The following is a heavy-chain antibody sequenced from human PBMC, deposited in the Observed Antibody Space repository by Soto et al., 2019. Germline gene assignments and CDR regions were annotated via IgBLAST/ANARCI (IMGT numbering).Heavy chain of an antibody. Sequence: QVQLVQSGAEVQKPGSSVKVSCKASGGTFSSYAISWVRQAPGQGLEWMGGIIPIFGTANYAQKFQGRVTITADESTSTVYIERSSLRSEDTAVYYCARGLRDEVGATYFDCWGPGTLVTVSS. CDR1: GGTFSSYA. CDR3: ARGLRDEVGATYFDC. D-gene: IGHD1-26*01. V-gene: IGHV1-69*01. J-gene: IGHJ4*02. CDR2: IIPIFGTA.